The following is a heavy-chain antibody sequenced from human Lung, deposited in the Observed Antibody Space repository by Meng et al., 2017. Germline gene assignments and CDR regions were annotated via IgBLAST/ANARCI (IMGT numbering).Heavy chain of an antibody. D-gene: IGHD4-11*01. Sequence: QGQRQRWGHSLLQPSEALSLTCGVSGGSFSDYYWSWTRQPPGKGLEWIGEINHSGSTNYNPSLESRATISVDTSQNNLSLKLSSVTAADSAVYYCARGPTTMAHDFDYWGQGTLVTVSS. CDR3: ARGPTTMAHDFDY. CDR1: GGSFSDYY. CDR2: INHSGST. V-gene: IGHV4-34*01. J-gene: IGHJ4*02.